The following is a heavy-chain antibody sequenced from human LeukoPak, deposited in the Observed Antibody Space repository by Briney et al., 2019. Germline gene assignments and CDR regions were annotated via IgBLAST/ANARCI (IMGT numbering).Heavy chain of an antibody. CDR1: GDSVSTNSAA. V-gene: IGHV6-1*01. CDR2: TYFRSKWYN. Sequence: SQTLSLTCAISGDSVSTNSAAWNWIRQSPSRGLEWLVRTYFRSKWYNEYAVSVKSRITINPDTSRNQFSLHLNFVTPEDTAVYCCARGAVAPYHSWGRETLVTVSS. CDR3: ARGAVAPYHS. D-gene: IGHD6-19*01. J-gene: IGHJ4*02.